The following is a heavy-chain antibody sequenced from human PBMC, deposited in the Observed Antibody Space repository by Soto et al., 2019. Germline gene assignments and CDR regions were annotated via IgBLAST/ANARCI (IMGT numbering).Heavy chain of an antibody. D-gene: IGHD2-2*01. CDR2: ISATGRST. CDR1: GFTFKEYG. J-gene: IGHJ6*02. Sequence: EVLLLESGGGLGQPGGSLRLSCAVSGFTFKEYGMNWVRQAPGKGLEWVTTISATGRSTFYADSVRGRFTISRDNSKNTLFLQMNSMGAEDTAVDYCAKRGPGSKYQVLAVMDVWGHGTTVTVSS. V-gene: IGHV3-23*01. CDR3: AKRGPGSKYQVLAVMDV.